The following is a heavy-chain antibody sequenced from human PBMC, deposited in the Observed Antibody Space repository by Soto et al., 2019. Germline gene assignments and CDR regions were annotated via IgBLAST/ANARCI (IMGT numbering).Heavy chain of an antibody. D-gene: IGHD1-1*01. V-gene: IGHV4-30-2*01. CDR3: ARHDNMTFGPNYLDS. CDR1: GGSSSSGGYS. Sequence: SSETLSLTCAVSGGSSSSGGYSWSWIRQPPGKGLEWIGYIYHSGSTYYNPSLKSRVTISVDKSGYQFFRQLTPVTAADTALYFCARHDNMTFGPNYLDSWGPGTLVTVSS. J-gene: IGHJ4*02. CDR2: IYHSGST.